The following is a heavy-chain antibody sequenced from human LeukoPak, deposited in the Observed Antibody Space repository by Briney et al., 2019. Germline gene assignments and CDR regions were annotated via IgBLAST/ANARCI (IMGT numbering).Heavy chain of an antibody. D-gene: IGHD3-16*02. J-gene: IGHJ4*02. CDR1: GFTFSSYS. CDR3: ARDTRDYVWGSYRSSSDY. CDR2: ISSSSSYI. V-gene: IGHV3-21*01. Sequence: GGSLRLSCAASGFTFSSYSMNWVRQAPGKGLEWVSSISSSSSYIYYADSVKGRFTISRDNAKNSLYLQMNSLRAEDTAVYYCARDTRDYVWGSYRSSSDYWGQGTLVTVSS.